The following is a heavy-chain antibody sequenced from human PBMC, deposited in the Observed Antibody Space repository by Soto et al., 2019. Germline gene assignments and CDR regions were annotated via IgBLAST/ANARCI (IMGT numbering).Heavy chain of an antibody. D-gene: IGHD6-19*01. Sequence: QVQLVQSGAEVKKPGSSVKVSCKASGGTFSSYAISWVRQAPGQGLEWMGGIIPIFGTANYAQKFQGRVTVTADESTSKAYMELSSLRSEDTAVYYCARGGGSGWYAGPYNWFDPWGQGTLVTVSS. J-gene: IGHJ5*02. CDR3: ARGGGSGWYAGPYNWFDP. CDR2: IIPIFGTA. CDR1: GGTFSSYA. V-gene: IGHV1-69*12.